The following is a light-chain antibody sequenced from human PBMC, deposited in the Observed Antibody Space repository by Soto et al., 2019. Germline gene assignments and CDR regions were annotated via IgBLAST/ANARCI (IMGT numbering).Light chain of an antibody. CDR3: QQYNSYPWT. CDR1: QRISSW. V-gene: IGKV1-5*03. CDR2: KAS. Sequence: DIQMTQSPSTLSASVGDRVTITCRASQRISSWLAWYQQKPGKAPKLLIYKASTLASGVPARFSGSGSGTEFTLTISRLQPDDFATYYCQQYNSYPWTFGQGTKLEIK. J-gene: IGKJ1*01.